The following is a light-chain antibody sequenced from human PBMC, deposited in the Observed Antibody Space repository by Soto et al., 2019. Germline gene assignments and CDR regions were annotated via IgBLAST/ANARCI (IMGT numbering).Light chain of an antibody. J-gene: IGKJ4*01. Sequence: EVVLTQSPGTLSVSPGERATLSCRASQAVSIILLAWYQQKPGQAPRLLIYGASSRATGIPDRFSGSGSGTDFTLTVSRLEPEDFAVYYCQQHGTSPIFGGGTKVEIK. V-gene: IGKV3-20*01. CDR2: GAS. CDR3: QQHGTSPI. CDR1: QAVSIIL.